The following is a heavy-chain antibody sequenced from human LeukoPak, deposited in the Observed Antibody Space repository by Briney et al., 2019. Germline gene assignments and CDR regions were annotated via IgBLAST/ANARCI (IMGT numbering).Heavy chain of an antibody. CDR1: GGTFFSNA. D-gene: IGHD5-18*01. Sequence: VASVKVSCKASGGTFFSNAISWVRQAPRQGLEWMEGIIPIFGTASNAQKFQGRVTITTDESTSTASILLSSLRADDTAVYYCAESGYSYGLIDYWGQGTLVTVSS. J-gene: IGHJ4*02. CDR2: IIPIFGTA. V-gene: IGHV1-69*05. CDR3: AESGYSYGLIDY.